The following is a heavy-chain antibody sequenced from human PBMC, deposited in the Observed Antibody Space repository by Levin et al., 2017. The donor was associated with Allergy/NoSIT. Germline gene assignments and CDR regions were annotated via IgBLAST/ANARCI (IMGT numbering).Heavy chain of an antibody. J-gene: IGHJ4*02. D-gene: IGHD1-26*01. Sequence: RGESLKISCKGSGYSFTSYWIGWVRQMPGKGLEWMGIIYPGDSDTRYSPSFQGQVTISADKSISTAYLQWSSLKASDTAMYYCARPDSNGGSYGYYFDYWGQGTLVTVSS. CDR1: GYSFTSYW. CDR3: ARPDSNGGSYGYYFDY. CDR2: IYPGDSDT. V-gene: IGHV5-51*01.